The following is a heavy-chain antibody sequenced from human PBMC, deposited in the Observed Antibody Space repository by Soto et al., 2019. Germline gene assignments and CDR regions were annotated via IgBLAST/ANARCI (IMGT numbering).Heavy chain of an antibody. V-gene: IGHV1-18*01. Sequence: QVQLVQSGAEVKKLGASVKVSCKASGYTFTNFGISWVRQAPGQGLEWMGWISAYNGNTNYAQKFQGRVTMTTDTSTSTAYMEVRSLRFDDTAVYYCARGATPIDYWGQGTLVTVSS. CDR1: GYTFTNFG. D-gene: IGHD2-15*01. CDR3: ARGATPIDY. J-gene: IGHJ4*02. CDR2: ISAYNGNT.